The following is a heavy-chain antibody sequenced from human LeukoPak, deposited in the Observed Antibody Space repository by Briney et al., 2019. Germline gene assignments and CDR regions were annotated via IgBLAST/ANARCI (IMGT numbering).Heavy chain of an antibody. V-gene: IGHV3-23*01. CDR3: AKYSGSYLGYYYYMDV. CDR1: GFTFSSYA. Sequence: GGSLRLSCAASGFTFSSYAMSWVRQAPGKGLEWVSAISGSGGSTYYADSVKGRFTISRDNSKNTLYLQMNSLRAEDTAVYYCAKYSGSYLGYYYYMDVWGKGTTVTVSS. CDR2: ISGSGGST. D-gene: IGHD1-26*01. J-gene: IGHJ6*03.